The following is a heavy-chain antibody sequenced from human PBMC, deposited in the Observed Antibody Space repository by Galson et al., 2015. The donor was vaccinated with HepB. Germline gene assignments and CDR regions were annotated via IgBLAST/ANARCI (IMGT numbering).Heavy chain of an antibody. V-gene: IGHV1-46*01. CDR1: GYTFTSYY. D-gene: IGHD2-15*01. CDR3: ARDPAGGGDAFDI. CDR2: INPSGGST. Sequence: SVKVSCKASGYTFTSYYMHWVRQAPGQGLEWMGIINPSGGSTSYAQKFQGRVTMTRDTSTSTVYMELSSLRSEDTAVYYCARDPAGGGDAFDIWGQGTMVTVPS. J-gene: IGHJ3*02.